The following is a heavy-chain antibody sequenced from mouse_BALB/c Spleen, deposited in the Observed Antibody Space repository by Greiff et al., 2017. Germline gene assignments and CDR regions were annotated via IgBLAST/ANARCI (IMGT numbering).Heavy chain of an antibody. D-gene: IGHD1-1*01. J-gene: IGHJ2*01. CDR2: ISSGSSTI. V-gene: IGHV5-17*02. Sequence: EVMLVETGGGLVQPGGSRKLSCAASGFTFSSFGMHWVRQAPEKGLEWVAYISSGSSTIYYADTVKGRFTISRDNPKNTLFLQMTSLRSEDTAMYYCARSYYGSSYDGFDYWGQGTTLTVSS. CDR3: ARSYYGSSYDGFDY. CDR1: GFTFSSFG.